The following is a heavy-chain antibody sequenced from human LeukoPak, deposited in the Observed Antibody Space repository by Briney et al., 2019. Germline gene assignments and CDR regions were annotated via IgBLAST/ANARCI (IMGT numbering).Heavy chain of an antibody. Sequence: SGPTLVXPTQTLTLTCSFSGFSLTTEQEAVGWIRQPPGKALEWVALIYWHDERRYSPSLKSRLTITKDTSKNQVVFTITDMDPVDTATYYCAHRRGGYFDYWGQGTLVTVSS. V-gene: IGHV2-5*01. J-gene: IGHJ4*02. D-gene: IGHD2-15*01. CDR3: AHRRGGYFDY. CDR1: GFSLTTEQEA. CDR2: IYWHDER.